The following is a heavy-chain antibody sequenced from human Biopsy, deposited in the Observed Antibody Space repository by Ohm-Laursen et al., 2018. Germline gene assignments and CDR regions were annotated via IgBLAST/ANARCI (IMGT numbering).Heavy chain of an antibody. D-gene: IGHD3-10*01. Sequence: SSLRLSCAAPGFNFSAYGMHWVRQAPDKGLEWVALTWDDGSHQYYADSVKGRFTISRDNSKNSLYLHINTLRVEDTAVYYCVTDRLDDITKVRGIMTDWGQGTLVTVSS. J-gene: IGHJ4*02. CDR1: GFNFSAYG. V-gene: IGHV3-33*01. CDR2: TWDDGSHQ. CDR3: VTDRLDDITKVRGIMTD.